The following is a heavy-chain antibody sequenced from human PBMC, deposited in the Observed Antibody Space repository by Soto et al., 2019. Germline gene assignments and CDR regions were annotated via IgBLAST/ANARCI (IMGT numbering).Heavy chain of an antibody. CDR1: GGTFSSYT. V-gene: IGHV1-69*02. Sequence: QVQLVQSGAEVKKPGSSVKVSCKASGGTFSSYTISWVRQAPGQGLEWMGRIIPILGIANYAQQFQGRVTITADKSTSTAYMELSSLRSEDTAVYYCAIPPRYFDHVEPDYWGQGTLVTVSS. D-gene: IGHD3-9*01. CDR2: IIPILGIA. J-gene: IGHJ4*02. CDR3: AIPPRYFDHVEPDY.